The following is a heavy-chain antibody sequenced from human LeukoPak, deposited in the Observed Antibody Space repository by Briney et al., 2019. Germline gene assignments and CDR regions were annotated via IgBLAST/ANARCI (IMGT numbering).Heavy chain of an antibody. CDR3: ARTTTALGDY. Sequence: GGSLRLSCAASGFTFSGYSLNWVGQAQGKGLEWVSSISSSSSYIYYADSVKGRFTISRDNAKNSLYLQMNSLRAEDTAVYYCARTTTALGDYWGQGTLVTVSS. CDR1: GFTFSGYS. CDR2: ISSSSSYI. V-gene: IGHV3-21*01. D-gene: IGHD4-11*01. J-gene: IGHJ4*02.